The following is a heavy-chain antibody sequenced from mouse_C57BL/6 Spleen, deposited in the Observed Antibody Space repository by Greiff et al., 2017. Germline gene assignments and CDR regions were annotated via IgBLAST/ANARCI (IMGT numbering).Heavy chain of an antibody. CDR3: TTSYPDYFDY. J-gene: IGHJ2*01. Sequence: VQLQQSGAELVRPGASVKLSCTASGFNIKDYYMHWVKQRPEQGLEWIGRIDPEDGDTEYAPKFQGKATMTADPSSNTAYLQLSSLTSEDTAVYYCTTSYPDYFDYWGQGTTLTVSS. CDR1: GFNIKDYY. D-gene: IGHD2-10*01. V-gene: IGHV14-1*01. CDR2: IDPEDGDT.